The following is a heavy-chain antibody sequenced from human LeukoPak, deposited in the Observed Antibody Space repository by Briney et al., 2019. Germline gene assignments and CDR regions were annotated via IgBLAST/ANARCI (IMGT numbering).Heavy chain of an antibody. CDR3: ARDLSGIAAALYYFDY. CDR2: INSDGSST. D-gene: IGHD6-13*01. CDR1: GFTFSSYW. Sequence: TGGSLRLSCAASGFTFSSYWMHWVRHAPGKGLVWVSRINSDGSSTSYADSVKGRFTISRDNAKNTLYLQMNSLRAEDTAVYYCARDLSGIAAALYYFDYWGQGTLVTVSS. V-gene: IGHV3-74*01. J-gene: IGHJ4*02.